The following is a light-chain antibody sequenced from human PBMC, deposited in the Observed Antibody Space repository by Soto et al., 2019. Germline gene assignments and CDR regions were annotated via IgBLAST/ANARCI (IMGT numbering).Light chain of an antibody. Sequence: EIVLTQSPATLSLSPGERATLSCRATQSVSSNLDWYQKKPGQAPRLLIYDASNRATGIPARFSGSGSGTDFTLSISSLEREDFAVYYCQQRSNWPPTFGQGTKVEIK. CDR2: DAS. J-gene: IGKJ2*01. CDR1: QSVSSN. V-gene: IGKV3-11*01. CDR3: QQRSNWPPT.